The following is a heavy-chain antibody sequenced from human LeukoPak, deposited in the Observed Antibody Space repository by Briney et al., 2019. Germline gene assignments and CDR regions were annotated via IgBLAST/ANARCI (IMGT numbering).Heavy chain of an antibody. Sequence: PSETLSLTCIVSGGSITRSYYWGWIRQPPGKGLEWIGSIYYSGNTYYNPSLKSRVTISVDTSKNQFSLKLSSVTAADTAVYYCARPKMATNDAFDIWGQGTMVTVSS. CDR2: IYYSGNT. CDR1: GGSITRSYY. D-gene: IGHD5-24*01. J-gene: IGHJ3*02. V-gene: IGHV4-39*07. CDR3: ARPKMATNDAFDI.